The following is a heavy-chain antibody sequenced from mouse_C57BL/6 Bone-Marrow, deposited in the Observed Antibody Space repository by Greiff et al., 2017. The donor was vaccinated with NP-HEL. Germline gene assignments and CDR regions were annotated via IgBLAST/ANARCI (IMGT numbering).Heavy chain of an antibody. CDR2: INPSSGYT. CDR3: AREKGYGRRTWFAY. Sequence: VKLMESGAELARPGASVQMSCKASGYTFPSYTMHWVKQRPGQGLEWIGYINPSSGYTKYNQKFKDKATLTADKSSSTAYMQLSSLTSEDSAVYYCAREKGYGRRTWFAYWGQGTLVTVSA. CDR1: GYTFPSYT. J-gene: IGHJ3*01. D-gene: IGHD2-2*01. V-gene: IGHV1-4*01.